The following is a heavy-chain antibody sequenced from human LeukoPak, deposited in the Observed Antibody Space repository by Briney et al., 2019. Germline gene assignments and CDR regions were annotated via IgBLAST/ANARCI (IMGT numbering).Heavy chain of an antibody. J-gene: IGHJ6*02. Sequence: PGGSLRLSCAASGFTLNSYGMSWVGQAPGKGLDWVSGISGSDGSTYYADFAKGRFTISRDNSKNTLYLQMNSLRVEDTAVYYCRSEFLRDGMDVWGQGTTVTVFS. CDR1: GFTLNSYG. CDR3: RSEFLRDGMDV. V-gene: IGHV3-23*01. D-gene: IGHD3-10*01. CDR2: ISGSDGST.